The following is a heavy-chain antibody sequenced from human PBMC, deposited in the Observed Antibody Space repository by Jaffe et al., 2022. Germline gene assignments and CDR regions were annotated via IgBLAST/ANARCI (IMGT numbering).Heavy chain of an antibody. CDR3: AKDAYYYDSSGYSVY. V-gene: IGHV3-30*02. CDR2: IRYDGSNK. J-gene: IGHJ4*02. Sequence: QVQLVESGGGVVQPGGSLRLSCAASGFTFSSYGMHWVRQAPGKGLEWVAFIRYDGSNKYYADSVKGRFTISRDNSKNTLYLQMNSLRAEDTAVYYCAKDAYYYDSSGYSVYWGQGTLVTVSS. CDR1: GFTFSSYG. D-gene: IGHD3-22*01.